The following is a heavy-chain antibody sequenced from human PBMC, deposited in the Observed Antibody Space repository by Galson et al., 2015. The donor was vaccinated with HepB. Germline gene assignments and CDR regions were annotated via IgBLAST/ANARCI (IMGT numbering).Heavy chain of an antibody. CDR3: AREQSPGTGDY. CDR2: INPNSGGT. J-gene: IGHJ4*02. D-gene: IGHD1-1*01. Sequence: SVKVSCKASGYTFSGYYMHWVRQAPGQGLEWMGWINPNSGGTNYAQKFQGRVTMTTDTSINTAYMGLSRLRSDDTAVYYCAREQSPGTGDYWGQGTLVTVSS. V-gene: IGHV1-2*02. CDR1: GYTFSGYY.